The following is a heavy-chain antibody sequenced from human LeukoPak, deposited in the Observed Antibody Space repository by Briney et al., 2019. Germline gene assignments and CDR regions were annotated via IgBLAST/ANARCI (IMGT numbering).Heavy chain of an antibody. Sequence: GGSLRLSCEASGSTFDKYAVSWVRQAPGKGLEWVSSISSSSSYIYYADSVKGRFTNSRDNAKNSLYLQMNSLRAEDTAVYYCAREGSWYVVGAFDIWGQGTMVTVSS. D-gene: IGHD6-13*01. CDR2: ISSSSSYI. V-gene: IGHV3-21*01. CDR1: GSTFDKYA. CDR3: AREGSWYVVGAFDI. J-gene: IGHJ3*02.